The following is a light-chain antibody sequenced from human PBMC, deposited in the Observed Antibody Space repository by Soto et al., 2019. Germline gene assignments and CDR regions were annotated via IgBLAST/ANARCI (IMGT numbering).Light chain of an antibody. V-gene: IGKV3-11*01. CDR2: DAS. J-gene: IGKJ4*01. Sequence: EVILIQSPATLSLSPGERATLSCRASQSVDNYLVWYQQKPGQAPRLLIYDASNRATGVPARFSVSGSETDFTLTISSLEPEDVGVSYCQPRKIWPPLTFGGGTKVES. CDR3: QPRKIWPPLT. CDR1: QSVDNY.